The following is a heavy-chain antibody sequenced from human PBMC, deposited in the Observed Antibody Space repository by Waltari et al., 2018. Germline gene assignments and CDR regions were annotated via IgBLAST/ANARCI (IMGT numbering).Heavy chain of an antibody. CDR1: GYSISSGYY. CDR2: IYHSGST. V-gene: IGHV4-38-2*01. CDR3: ARLRYYYDSSGYLFDY. J-gene: IGHJ4*02. Sequence: QVQLQESGPGLVKPSETLSLTCAVSGYSISSGYYWGWIRQPPGKGLEWIGSIYHSGSTYYNPSLKSRVTISVDTSKSQFSLKLSSVTAADTAVYYCARLRYYYDSSGYLFDYWGQGTLVTVSS. D-gene: IGHD3-22*01.